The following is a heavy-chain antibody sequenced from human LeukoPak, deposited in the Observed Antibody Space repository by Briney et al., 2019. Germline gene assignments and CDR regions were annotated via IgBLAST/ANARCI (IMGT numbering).Heavy chain of an antibody. J-gene: IGHJ4*02. D-gene: IGHD3-22*01. CDR2: VYYTGST. V-gene: IGHV4-59*01. Sequence: SETLSLTRSVSGGSISNYYWSWIRQPPGKGLEWIGYVYYTGSTNYNPSLKSRVTTSVDTSKNQFSLKLSSVTAADTAVYYCARILYDSSGYLMDYWGQGTLVTVSS. CDR1: GGSISNYY. CDR3: ARILYDSSGYLMDY.